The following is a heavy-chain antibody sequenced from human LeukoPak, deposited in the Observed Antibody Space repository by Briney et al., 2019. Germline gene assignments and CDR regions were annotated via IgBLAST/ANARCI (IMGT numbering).Heavy chain of an antibody. D-gene: IGHD5-12*01. CDR3: GRHGYSDYAIDS. V-gene: IGHV4-59*01. J-gene: IGHJ5*01. CDR1: GGSISSYY. CDR2: IYYSGST. Sequence: SETLSLTCTVSGGSISSYYWSWIRQPPGKGLEWIGYIYYSGSTNYNPSLKSRVTISVDTSKNQFSLKLSSVTAADTAVYYCGRHGYSDYAIDSWGQGTLVTVSS.